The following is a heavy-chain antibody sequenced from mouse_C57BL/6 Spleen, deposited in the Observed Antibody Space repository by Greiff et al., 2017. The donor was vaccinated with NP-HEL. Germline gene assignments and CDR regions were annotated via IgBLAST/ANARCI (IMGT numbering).Heavy chain of an antibody. Sequence: VQLQQSGPGLVKPSQSLSLTCSVTGYSITSGYYWNWIRQFPGNKLEWMGYISYDGSNNYNPSLKNRISITRDTSKNQFFLKLNSVTTEDTATYYCARDYGSSMDYWGQGTSVTVS. V-gene: IGHV3-6*01. D-gene: IGHD1-1*01. CDR1: GYSITSGYY. CDR2: ISYDGSN. CDR3: ARDYGSSMDY. J-gene: IGHJ4*01.